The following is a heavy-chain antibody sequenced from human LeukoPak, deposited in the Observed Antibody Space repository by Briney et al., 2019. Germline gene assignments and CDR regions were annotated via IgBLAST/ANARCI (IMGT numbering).Heavy chain of an antibody. D-gene: IGHD2-2*01. CDR3: ARDPIVVVPAAMRRFDY. CDR1: GYTFTGYY. Sequence: ASVKVSCKASGYTFTGYYMHWVRQAPGQGLEWMGWINPNSGGTNYAQKLQGRVTMTTDTSTSTAYMELRSLRSDDTAVYYCARDPIVVVPAAMRRFDYWGQGTLVTVSS. V-gene: IGHV1-2*02. CDR2: INPNSGGT. J-gene: IGHJ4*02.